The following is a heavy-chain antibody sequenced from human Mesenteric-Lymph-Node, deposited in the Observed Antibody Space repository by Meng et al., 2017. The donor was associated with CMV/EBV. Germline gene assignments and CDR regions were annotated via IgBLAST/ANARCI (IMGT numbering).Heavy chain of an antibody. CDR2: ISSSSSYI. CDR3: ARGGSVATIFGVPFNGRRRDWFDP. V-gene: IGHV3-21*01. J-gene: IGHJ5*02. Sequence: GESLKISCAASGFTFSSYSMSWVRQAPGKGLEWVSSISSSSSYIYYADSVKGRFTISRDNAKNSLYLQMNSLRAEDTAVYYCARGGSVATIFGVPFNGRRRDWFDPWGQGTLVTVSS. D-gene: IGHD3-3*01. CDR1: GFTFSSYS.